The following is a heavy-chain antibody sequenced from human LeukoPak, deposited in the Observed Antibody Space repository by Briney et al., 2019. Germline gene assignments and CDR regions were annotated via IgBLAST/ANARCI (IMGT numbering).Heavy chain of an antibody. CDR2: IIPIFGTA. CDR1: GGTFSSYA. D-gene: IGHD3-16*01. CDR3: ARDGALSPDVYGMDV. Sequence: SVKVSCKASGGTFSSYAISWVLQAPGQGLEWMGGIIPIFGTANYAQKFQGRVTITADESTSTAYMELSSLRSEDTAVYYCARDGALSPDVYGMDVWGQGTTVTVSS. J-gene: IGHJ6*02. V-gene: IGHV1-69*13.